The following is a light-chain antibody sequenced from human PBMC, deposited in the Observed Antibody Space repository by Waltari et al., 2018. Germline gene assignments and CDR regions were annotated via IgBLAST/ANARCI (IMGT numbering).Light chain of an antibody. V-gene: IGKV1-9*01. CDR3: QHLNSYPVT. J-gene: IGKJ2*01. CDR1: QGISSY. CDR2: TAS. Sequence: SPPFLSASVGDRVTITCRASQGISSYLAWYQQKPGKAPKLLIYTASTLQSGVPSRFSGSGSGTEFTLTISSLQPEDFATYYCQHLNSYPVTFGQGTKLEIK.